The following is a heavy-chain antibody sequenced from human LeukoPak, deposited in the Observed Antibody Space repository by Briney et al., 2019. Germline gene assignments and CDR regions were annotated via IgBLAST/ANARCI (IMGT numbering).Heavy chain of an antibody. V-gene: IGHV3-48*03. CDR1: GFTFSSYE. D-gene: IGHD2-15*01. CDR2: ISSSGSTV. CDR3: ARAGGYCSGGSCYRGYSWFDP. Sequence: PGGSLRLSCAASGFTFSSYEMNWVRQAPGKGLEWVSYISSSGSTVYYADSVKGRFTISRDNAKNSPYLQMNSLRAEDTAVYYCARAGGYCSGGSCYRGYSWFDPWGQGTLVTVSS. J-gene: IGHJ5*02.